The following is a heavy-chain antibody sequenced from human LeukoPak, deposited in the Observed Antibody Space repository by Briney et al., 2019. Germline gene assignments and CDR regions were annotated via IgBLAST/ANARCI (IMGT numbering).Heavy chain of an antibody. V-gene: IGHV4-34*01. Sequence: SETLSLTCVVYGGSFSDDYWSWIRQPPGKGLEWIGEINHSGSTNYNPSLKSRVTISVDTSKNQFSLKLSSVTAADTAVYYCARDGIYCSGGSCYSVVDYWGQGTLVTVSS. CDR1: GGSFSDDY. CDR2: INHSGST. CDR3: ARDGIYCSGGSCYSVVDY. J-gene: IGHJ4*02. D-gene: IGHD2-15*01.